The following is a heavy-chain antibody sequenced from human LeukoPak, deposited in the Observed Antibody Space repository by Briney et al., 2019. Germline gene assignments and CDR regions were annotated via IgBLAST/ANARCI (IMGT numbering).Heavy chain of an antibody. Sequence: GGSLRLSCAASRFTFSNYGVNWVRQAPGKGLEWVANIKQDGSEKYYVDSVKGRFTISRDNAKNSLYLQMNSLRAEDTAVYYCARDPDYDSSGYYYYYGMDVWGQGTTVTVSS. CDR1: RFTFSNYG. J-gene: IGHJ6*02. CDR2: IKQDGSEK. V-gene: IGHV3-7*01. CDR3: ARDPDYDSSGYYYYYGMDV. D-gene: IGHD3-22*01.